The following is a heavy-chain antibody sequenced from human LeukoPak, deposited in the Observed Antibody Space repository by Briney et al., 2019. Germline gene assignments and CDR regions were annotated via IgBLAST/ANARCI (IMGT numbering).Heavy chain of an antibody. V-gene: IGHV1-18*01. CDR1: VHTFTIYG. D-gene: IGHD1-7*01. CDR3: ARTALKNWNSVGDP. J-gene: IGHJ5*02. Sequence: GASVSLLCKSSVHTFTIYGISWVRQAPGKAFVGMGWISAYNENTNYAQKVQGRVTMTTDTSTSTAYMELRSLRSDDTAVYYCARTALKNWNSVGDPWGQGTLVTVSS. CDR2: ISAYNENT.